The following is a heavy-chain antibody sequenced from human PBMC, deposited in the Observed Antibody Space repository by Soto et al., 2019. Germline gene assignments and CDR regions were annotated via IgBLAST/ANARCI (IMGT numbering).Heavy chain of an antibody. Sequence: QVQLQESGPGLVKPSETLSLTCTVSGGSTSSYYWRWIRQPAGKGLEWMGRIYTSGSTNYNPSLRSRVTMSVDTSNKRFSRKLSSVTAAYTAGYYCARSRGSYWGRAFDIWGQGTMVTVSS. V-gene: IGHV4-4*07. CDR3: ARSRGSYWGRAFDI. CDR2: IYTSGST. D-gene: IGHD1-26*01. J-gene: IGHJ3*02. CDR1: GGSTSSYY.